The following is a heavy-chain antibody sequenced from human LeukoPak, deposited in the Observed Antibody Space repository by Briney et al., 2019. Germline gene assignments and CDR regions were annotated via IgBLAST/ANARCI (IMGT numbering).Heavy chain of an antibody. V-gene: IGHV4-59*12. J-gene: IGHJ5*02. Sequence: SETLSLTCTVSGGSISSYYWSWIRQPPGKGLEWIGYIYYSGSTNYNPSLKSRVTISVDTSKNQFSLKLSSVTAADTAVYYCARNRWIVVVPAAWFDPWGQGTLVTVSS. CDR3: ARNRWIVVVPAAWFDP. CDR1: GGSISSYY. CDR2: IYYSGST. D-gene: IGHD2-2*01.